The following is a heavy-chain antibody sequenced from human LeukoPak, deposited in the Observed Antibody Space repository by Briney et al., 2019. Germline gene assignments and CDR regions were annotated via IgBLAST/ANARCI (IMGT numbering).Heavy chain of an antibody. J-gene: IGHJ5*02. Sequence: ASVKVSCKASGYTFTGYYMHWVRQAPGQGLEWMGWINPNSGGTNYAQKFQGRVTMTRDTSISTAYMELSRLRSDDTAVYYCARDGNDGSGSYPWFDAWGQGTLVTVSS. CDR2: INPNSGGT. D-gene: IGHD3-10*01. V-gene: IGHV1-2*02. CDR1: GYTFTGYY. CDR3: ARDGNDGSGSYPWFDA.